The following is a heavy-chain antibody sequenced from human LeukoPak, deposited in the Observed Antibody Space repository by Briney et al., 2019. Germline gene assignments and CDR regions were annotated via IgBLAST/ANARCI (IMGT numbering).Heavy chain of an antibody. Sequence: SETLSLTCTVSGGSISSYYWGWIRQPPGKGLEWIGSIYYSGSTYYNPSLKSRVTISVDTSKNQFSLKLSSVTAADTAVYYCARRHYDWSGYQRPYYYYYMDVWGKGTTVTVSS. CDR2: IYYSGST. D-gene: IGHD3-3*01. V-gene: IGHV4-39*01. CDR3: ARRHYDWSGYQRPYYYYYMDV. CDR1: GGSISSYY. J-gene: IGHJ6*03.